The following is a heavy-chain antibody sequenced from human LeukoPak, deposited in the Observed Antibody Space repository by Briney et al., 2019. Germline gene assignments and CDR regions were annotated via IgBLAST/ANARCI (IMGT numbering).Heavy chain of an antibody. J-gene: IGHJ4*02. D-gene: IGHD3-3*01. CDR1: GFTFSSYG. CDR2: IRYDGSNK. CDR3: AKDKGLRFLEWDYFDY. V-gene: IGHV3-30*02. Sequence: PGGSLRLSCAASGFTFSSYGMHWVRQAPGKGLEWVAFIRYDGSNKYYADSVKGRFTISRDNSKNTLYLQMNSLRAEDTAVYYCAKDKGLRFLEWDYFDYWGQGTLVTVSS.